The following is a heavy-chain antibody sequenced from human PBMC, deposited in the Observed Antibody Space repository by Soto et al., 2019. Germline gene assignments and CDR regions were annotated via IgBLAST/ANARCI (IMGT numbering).Heavy chain of an antibody. CDR2: ISSSSSTI. Sequence: EVQLVESGGGLVQPGGSLRLSCAASGFTFSSYSMNWVRQAPGKGLEWVSYISSSSSTIYYADSVKGRFTISRDNAKNSLYLQMNSLRAEDTAVYYCARGHGDYYDSSGSNYWGQGTLVTVSS. CDR3: ARGHGDYYDSSGSNY. D-gene: IGHD3-22*01. V-gene: IGHV3-48*01. CDR1: GFTFSSYS. J-gene: IGHJ4*02.